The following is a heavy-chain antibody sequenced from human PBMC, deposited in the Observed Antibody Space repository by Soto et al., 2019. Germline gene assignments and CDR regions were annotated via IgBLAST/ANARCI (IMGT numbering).Heavy chain of an antibody. Sequence: QVQLQESGPGLVKPSQTLSLTCTVSGDSISSGGYYWSWIRQHPGKGLEWIGYIYYSGSTYYNPSLKSRVNLSVDTSKNQFSLKLSSVTAADTAVYYWARDRFGYDSSCYYNWFDPWGQGTLVTVSS. CDR2: IYYSGST. V-gene: IGHV4-31*03. CDR3: ARDRFGYDSSCYYNWFDP. J-gene: IGHJ5*02. D-gene: IGHD3-22*01. CDR1: GDSISSGGYY.